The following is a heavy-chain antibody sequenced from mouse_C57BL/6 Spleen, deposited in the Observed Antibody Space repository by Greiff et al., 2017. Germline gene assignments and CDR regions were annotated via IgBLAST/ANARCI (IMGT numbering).Heavy chain of an antibody. CDR3: ARITTVVANFDY. D-gene: IGHD1-1*01. CDR1: GYSITSGYY. CDR2: ISYDGSN. V-gene: IGHV3-6*01. Sequence: ESGPGLVKPSQSLSLTCSVTGYSITSGYYWNWIRQFPGNKLEWMGYISYDGSNNYNPSLKNRISITRDTSKNQFILKLNSVTTEDTATYYCARITTVVANFDYWGQGTTLTVSS. J-gene: IGHJ2*01.